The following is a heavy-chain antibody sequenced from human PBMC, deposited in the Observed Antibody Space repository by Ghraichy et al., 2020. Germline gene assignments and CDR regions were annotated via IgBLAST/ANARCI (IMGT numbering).Heavy chain of an antibody. CDR2: IYPGDSDT. V-gene: IGHV5-51*01. Sequence: GESLNICCKGSGYSFSSYWIGWVRQMPGKGLEWVGIIYPGDSDTRYSPSFQGQVTISADRSINTAYLQWSSLKASDTAMYYCARQHSLTGYYYFDFWGQGTLVTVSS. CDR1: GYSFSSYW. D-gene: IGHD3-9*01. CDR3: ARQHSLTGYYYFDF. J-gene: IGHJ4*02.